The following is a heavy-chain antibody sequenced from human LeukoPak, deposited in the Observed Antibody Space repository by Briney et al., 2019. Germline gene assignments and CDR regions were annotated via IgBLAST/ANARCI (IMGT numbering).Heavy chain of an antibody. CDR2: INHSGST. CDR3: ARLTRSNYYFDY. V-gene: IGHV4-34*01. Sequence: SETLSLTCAVYGGSFSGYYWSWIRQPPGKGLEWIGEINHSGSTNYNPSLKSRVTISVDTSKNQFSLKLSSVTAADTAVYYCARLTRSNYYFDYWGQGTLVTVSS. J-gene: IGHJ4*02. CDR1: GGSFSGYY.